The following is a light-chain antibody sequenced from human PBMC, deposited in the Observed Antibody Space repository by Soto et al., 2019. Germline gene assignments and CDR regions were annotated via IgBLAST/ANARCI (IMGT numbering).Light chain of an antibody. CDR2: TAS. CDR3: QQLNSYPPT. J-gene: IGKJ1*01. V-gene: IGKV1-9*01. CDR1: QDISSY. Sequence: DIQLTQSPSFLSASVGDRVTITCRASQDISSYLAWYQQKPGKAPKLLIYTASTLQSGVPSGVSGSGSGTEFSLTISSLQTEDFAPYYCQQLNSYPPTFGQGTKVEIK.